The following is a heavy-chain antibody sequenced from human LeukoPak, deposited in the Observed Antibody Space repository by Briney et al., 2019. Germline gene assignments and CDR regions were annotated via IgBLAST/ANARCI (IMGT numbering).Heavy chain of an antibody. V-gene: IGHV1-2*04. CDR3: ARGGPLAAAFPVDY. J-gene: IGHJ4*02. CDR1: GYTFTGYY. D-gene: IGHD6-13*01. Sequence: ASVKVSCKASGYTFTGYYMHWVRQAPGQGLEWMGWINPNSGGTNYAQKFQGWVTMTRDTSISTAYMELSRLRSDDTAVYYCARGGPLAAAFPVDYWGQGTLVTVSS. CDR2: INPNSGGT.